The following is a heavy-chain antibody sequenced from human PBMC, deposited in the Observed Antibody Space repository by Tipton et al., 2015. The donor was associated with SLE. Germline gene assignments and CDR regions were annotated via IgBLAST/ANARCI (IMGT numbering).Heavy chain of an antibody. CDR2: IYYSGST. CDR3: ESMNSGYDYYYYYMDV. D-gene: IGHD5-12*01. J-gene: IGHJ6*03. V-gene: IGHV4-61*01. CDR1: GYSISSGYF. Sequence: TLSLTCAVSGYSISSGYFCGWSRQPPGKGLEWIGYIYYSGSTNYNPSLKSRVTISVDTSKNQFSLKLSSVTAADTAVYYCESMNSGYDYYYYYMDVWGKGTTVTVSS.